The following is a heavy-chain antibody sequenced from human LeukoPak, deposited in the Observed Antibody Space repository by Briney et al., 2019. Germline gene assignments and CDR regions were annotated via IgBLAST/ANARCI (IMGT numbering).Heavy chain of an antibody. J-gene: IGHJ6*02. CDR2: IWYDGSNK. CDR3: AREKYYYDSSGYGMDV. CDR1: GFTFSSYG. V-gene: IGHV3-33*01. Sequence: GCLRLSCAASGFTFSSYGMHWVRQAPGKGLEWVAVIWYDGSNKYYADSVKGRFTISRDNSKNTLYPQMNSLRAEDTAVYYCAREKYYYDSSGYGMDVWGQGTTVTVSS. D-gene: IGHD3-22*01.